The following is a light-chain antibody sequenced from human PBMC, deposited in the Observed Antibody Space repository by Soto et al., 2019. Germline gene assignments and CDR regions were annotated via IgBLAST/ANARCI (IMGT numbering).Light chain of an antibody. CDR1: QSVSRTY. CDR2: DTS. J-gene: IGKJ5*01. Sequence: EIVLTQSPVLLSLSPGERATLSCGASQSVSRTYLAWYQQKPGLAPRLLMYDTSTRATGIPDRFSGSGSGTDFTLTISRLEPEDFAVYYCQQYGSSPPITFGQGTRLEIK. V-gene: IGKV3D-20*01. CDR3: QQYGSSPPIT.